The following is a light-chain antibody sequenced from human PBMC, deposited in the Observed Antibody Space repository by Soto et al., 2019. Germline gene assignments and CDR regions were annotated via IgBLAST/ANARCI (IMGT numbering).Light chain of an antibody. CDR1: QSVSSY. CDR3: QQRSNWPLT. V-gene: IGKV3-11*01. J-gene: IGKJ4*01. CDR2: DSS. Sequence: EIVLTQSPGTLSLSPGERATLSCRASQSVSSYLAWYQQKPGQAPRLLIYDSSDRATGIPARFSGSGSGTDFTLTIISLEPEDVAVYYCQQRSNWPLTFGGGTKVEI.